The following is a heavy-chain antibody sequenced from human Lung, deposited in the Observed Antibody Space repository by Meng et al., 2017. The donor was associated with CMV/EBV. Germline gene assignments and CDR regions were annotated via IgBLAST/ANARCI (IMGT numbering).Heavy chain of an antibody. J-gene: IGHJ6*02. D-gene: IGHD3-3*01. V-gene: IGHV1-69*05. CDR1: GGTFSSYA. CDR3: ARGRDFWSGSGGMDV. CDR2: IIPIFGIA. Sequence: SVXVSXXASGGTFSSYAISWVRQAPGQGLEWMGGIIPIFGIANYAQKFQGRVTITTDESTSTAYMELSSLRSEDTAVYYCARGRDFWSGSGGMDVWGQGTTVTVSS.